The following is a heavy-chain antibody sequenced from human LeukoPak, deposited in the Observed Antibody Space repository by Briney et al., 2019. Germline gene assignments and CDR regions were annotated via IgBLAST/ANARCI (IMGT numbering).Heavy chain of an antibody. CDR2: ISWNSGSI. CDR1: GFTFDDYA. Sequence: PGRSPRLSCAASGFTFDDYAMHWVRQAPGKGLEWVSGISWNSGSIGYADSVKGRFTISRDNAKNSLYLQMNSLRAEDTALYYCAKDMGYSGSYTYFDYWGQGTLVTVSS. V-gene: IGHV3-9*01. J-gene: IGHJ4*02. D-gene: IGHD1-26*01. CDR3: AKDMGYSGSYTYFDY.